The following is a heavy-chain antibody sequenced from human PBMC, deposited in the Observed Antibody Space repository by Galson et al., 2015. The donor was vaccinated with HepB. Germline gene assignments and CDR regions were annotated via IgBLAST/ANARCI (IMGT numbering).Heavy chain of an antibody. V-gene: IGHV3-30*18. D-gene: IGHD3-9*01. J-gene: IGHJ4*02. CDR1: GFTFSSYG. Sequence: SLRLSCAASGFTFSSYGMHWVRQAPGKGLEWVAVISYDGSNKYYADSVKGRFTISRDNSKNTLYLQMNSLRAEDTAVYYCAKDSVRVALASSGWSLTGYLAEYYFDYWGQGTLVTVSS. CDR2: ISYDGSNK. CDR3: AKDSVRVALASSGWSLTGYLAEYYFDY.